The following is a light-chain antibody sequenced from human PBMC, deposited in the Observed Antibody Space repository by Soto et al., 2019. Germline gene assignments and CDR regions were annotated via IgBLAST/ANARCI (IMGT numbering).Light chain of an antibody. J-gene: IGKJ1*01. CDR1: QSVGSD. CDR3: QQYNSYSWT. Sequence: EIVMTQTPATLSVSPGARATLSCRASQSVGSDLVWYRQKPGQAPRLLIYGASTRATGIPARFSGSGSGTEFTLTISSLQPDDFATYYCQQYNSYSWTFGQGTKVDIK. V-gene: IGKV3-15*01. CDR2: GAS.